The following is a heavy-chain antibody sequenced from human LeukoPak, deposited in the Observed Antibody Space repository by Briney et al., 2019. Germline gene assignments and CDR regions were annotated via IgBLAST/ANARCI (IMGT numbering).Heavy chain of an antibody. V-gene: IGHV3-7*01. CDR3: ARLRCTSTSCFPDY. CDR2: IKQDGSEK. D-gene: IGHD2-2*01. J-gene: IGHJ4*02. Sequence: PGGSLRLSCVAFGFTFSNYWMSWVRQAPGKGLEWVANIKQDGSEKYHVDSVTGRFTISRDNAKNSLFLQMNGLRAEDTAIHYCARLRCTSTSCFPDYWGQGTLVTVSS. CDR1: GFTFSNYW.